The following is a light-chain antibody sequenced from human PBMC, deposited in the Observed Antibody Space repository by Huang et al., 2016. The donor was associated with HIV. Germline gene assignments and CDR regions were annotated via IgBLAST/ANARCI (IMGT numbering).Light chain of an antibody. CDR2: AAS. Sequence: AIQMTQSPSSLSASVGDRVTITCRASQGIRNDLGWYQQKPGKAPKLLIDAASSLQSGVPSRFSGGGSGTDFTLTIINLQPEDFATYFCLQDYNYPYTFGQGTKLGIK. V-gene: IGKV1-6*02. CDR1: QGIRND. CDR3: LQDYNYPYT. J-gene: IGKJ2*01.